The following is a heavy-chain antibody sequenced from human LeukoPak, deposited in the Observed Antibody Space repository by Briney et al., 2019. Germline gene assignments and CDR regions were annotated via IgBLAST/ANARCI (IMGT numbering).Heavy chain of an antibody. CDR3: ARLPLLVGSYYQNYYYGVDV. CDR1: GFTVSTNY. V-gene: IGHV3-53*01. D-gene: IGHD1-26*01. J-gene: IGHJ6*02. CDR2: IYSGGST. Sequence: PGGSLRLSCAASGFTVSTNYMNWVRQAPGKGLEWVSIIYSGGSTYYADSVKGRFTISRDNSKNTVYLQMNSLRAEDTAVYYCARLPLLVGSYYQNYYYGVDVWGQGTTVTVSS.